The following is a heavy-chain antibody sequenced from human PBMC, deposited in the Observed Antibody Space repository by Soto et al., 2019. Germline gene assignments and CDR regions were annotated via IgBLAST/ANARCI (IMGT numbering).Heavy chain of an antibody. CDR2: IYYSGGT. CDR1: GGSVSSGAYY. CDR3: ARARLRAVYAFDI. J-gene: IGHJ3*02. V-gene: IGHV4-31*03. Sequence: PSETLSLTCTVSGGSVSSGAYYSTWIRQRPGKGLEWIGYIYYSGGTYYSPSLKSRLSISLDTSKNQFSLRLSSVTAADTAMYYCARARLRAVYAFDIWGQGTMVTVSS. D-gene: IGHD5-12*01.